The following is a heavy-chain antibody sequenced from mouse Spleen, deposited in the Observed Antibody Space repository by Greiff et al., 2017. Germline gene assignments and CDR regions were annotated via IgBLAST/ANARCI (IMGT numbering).Heavy chain of an antibody. CDR1: GYTFTSYW. Sequence: EVQLQQSGTVLARPGASVKMSCKTSGYTFTSYWMHWVKQRPGQGLEWIGAIYPGNSDTSYNQKFKGKAKLTAVTSASTAYMELSSLTNEDSAVYYCTSDSYYSYFDYWGQGTTLTVSS. J-gene: IGHJ2*01. CDR3: TSDSYYSYFDY. CDR2: IYPGNSDT. D-gene: IGHD2-12*01. V-gene: IGHV1-5*01.